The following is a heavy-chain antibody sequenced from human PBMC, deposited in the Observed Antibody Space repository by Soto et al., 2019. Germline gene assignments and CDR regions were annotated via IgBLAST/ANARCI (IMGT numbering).Heavy chain of an antibody. CDR2: IYYSGST. V-gene: IGHV4-30-4*01. D-gene: IGHD3-22*01. CDR1: GGSISSGDYY. J-gene: IGHJ4*02. Sequence: QVQLQESGPGLVKPSQTLSLTCTVSGGSISSGDYYWSWIRQPPGKGLEWIGYIYYSGSTYYNPSLTRRXXIXVXXSKSQFSLTLSSVTAADTAVYYCARHYDSSAPFDYWGQGTLVTVSS. CDR3: ARHYDSSAPFDY.